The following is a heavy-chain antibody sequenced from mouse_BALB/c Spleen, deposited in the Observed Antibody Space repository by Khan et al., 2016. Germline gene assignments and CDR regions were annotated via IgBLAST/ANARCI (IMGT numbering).Heavy chain of an antibody. CDR1: GYSFIGYY. D-gene: IGHD1-1*01. CDR3: TRHGSSFPSSFAY. CDR2: ISWYNGAT. V-gene: IGHV1S34*01. Sequence: LVKTGASAKISCKASGYSFIGYYMHWVKQSHGKSLEWIGYISWYNGATSYNQKFKGKATFTVDTSSSTAYMQFNSLTSVDSAVSYCTRHGSSFPSSFAYWGQGTTLTVSS. J-gene: IGHJ2*01.